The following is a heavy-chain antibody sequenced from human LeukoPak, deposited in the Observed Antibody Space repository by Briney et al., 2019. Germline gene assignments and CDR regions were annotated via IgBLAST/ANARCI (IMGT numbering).Heavy chain of an antibody. V-gene: IGHV1-69*04. CDR2: IIPILGIA. J-gene: IGHJ6*02. CDR3: ARGRAYYYYYGMDV. CDR1: GYTFTSYA. Sequence: ASVKVSCKASGYTFTSYAISWVRQAPGQGLEWMGRIIPILGIANYAQKFQGRVTITADKSTSTAYMELSSLRSEDTAVYYCARGRAYYYYYGMDVWGQGTTVTVSS.